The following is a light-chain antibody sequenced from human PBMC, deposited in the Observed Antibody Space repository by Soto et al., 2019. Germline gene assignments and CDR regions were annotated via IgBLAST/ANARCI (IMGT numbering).Light chain of an antibody. CDR1: SSNIGNNY. J-gene: IGLJ1*01. Sequence: QSVLTQPPSVSAAPGQKVTISSSGTSSNIGNNYVSWYQQLPGTAPKLLIYDNNKRPSGIPDRFSGSKSGTSATLGITGLQTGDEADYYCGTWDSSLSVHVFGTGTKLTVL. CDR2: DNN. V-gene: IGLV1-51*01. CDR3: GTWDSSLSVHV.